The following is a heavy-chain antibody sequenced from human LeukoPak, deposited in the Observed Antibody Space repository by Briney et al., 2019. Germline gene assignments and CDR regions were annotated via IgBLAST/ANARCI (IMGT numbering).Heavy chain of an antibody. Sequence: ASVKVSCKASGYTFTGYYMHWVRQAPGQGLEWMGWINPNSGGTNYAQKFQGRVTMTRDTSISTAYMELSRLRSDDTAVYYCASIALNYAKNKFRGPPPGDYWGQGTLVTVSS. D-gene: IGHD3-10*01. CDR3: ASIALNYAKNKFRGPPPGDY. CDR2: INPNSGGT. J-gene: IGHJ4*02. V-gene: IGHV1-2*02. CDR1: GYTFTGYY.